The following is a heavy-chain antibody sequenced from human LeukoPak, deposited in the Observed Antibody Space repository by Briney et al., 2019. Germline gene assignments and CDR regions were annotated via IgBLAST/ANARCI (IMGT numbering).Heavy chain of an antibody. V-gene: IGHV3-33*08. CDR1: GFHFDDYG. CDR2: ICYDGTNK. J-gene: IGHJ3*02. D-gene: IGHD3-16*01. Sequence: GSLRLPCAASGFHFDDYGMHWVRQAPGTGLEWVAIICYDGTNKSYADSVKGRFTISRDNSKNTLYLQMNSLRAGDTAVYYCAGGLDAFDIWGQGTVVTVSS. CDR3: AGGLDAFDI.